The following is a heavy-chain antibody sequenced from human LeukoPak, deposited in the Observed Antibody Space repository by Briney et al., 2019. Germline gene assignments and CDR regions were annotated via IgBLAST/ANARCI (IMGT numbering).Heavy chain of an antibody. Sequence: ASVKVSCKASGYTFTSYDINWVRQATGQGLEWMGWINPNSGNTGYAQKFQGRVTMTRNTSISTAYMELSSLRAEDTALYYCAKDMVMVRGVNYYGMDVWGQGTTVTVSS. CDR2: INPNSGNT. J-gene: IGHJ6*02. CDR3: AKDMVMVRGVNYYGMDV. V-gene: IGHV1-8*01. D-gene: IGHD3-10*01. CDR1: GYTFTSYD.